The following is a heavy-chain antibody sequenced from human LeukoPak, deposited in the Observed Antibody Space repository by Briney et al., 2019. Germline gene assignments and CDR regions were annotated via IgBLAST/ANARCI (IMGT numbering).Heavy chain of an antibody. Sequence: QPGGSLRLSCAASGFIFSTYGMHWVRQAPGKGLEWVAFIRFDGTKTYYADSVKGRFIISRDNSKNTPYLQMNSLRAGDTAVYYCAKDGKGLYCSGGSCYFDPWGQGTLVTVSS. CDR2: IRFDGTKT. CDR3: AKDGKGLYCSGGSCYFDP. V-gene: IGHV3-30*02. CDR1: GFIFSTYG. J-gene: IGHJ5*02. D-gene: IGHD2-15*01.